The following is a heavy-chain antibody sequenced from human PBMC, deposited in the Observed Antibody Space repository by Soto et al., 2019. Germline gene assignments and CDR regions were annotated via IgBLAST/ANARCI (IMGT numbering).Heavy chain of an antibody. Sequence: RISCAAPGFTFSSYAMSWGRQAPGKGLEWVSDISSSGSTIYYADSVKGRFTISRDNAKNSLYLQMNSLRAEDTAVYYCARGEGLTINDYWGQGTLVTVSS. V-gene: IGHV3-11*01. CDR3: ARGEGLTINDY. CDR2: ISSSGSTI. J-gene: IGHJ4*02. D-gene: IGHD6-19*01. CDR1: GFTFSSYA.